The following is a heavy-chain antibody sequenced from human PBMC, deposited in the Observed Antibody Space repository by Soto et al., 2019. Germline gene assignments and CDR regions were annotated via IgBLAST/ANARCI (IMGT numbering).Heavy chain of an antibody. CDR1: GFTFSSYE. D-gene: IGHD3-22*01. CDR2: ISSSGSTI. V-gene: IGHV3-48*03. CDR3: ARPFRSIYYYDSSGYPDAFDI. J-gene: IGHJ3*02. Sequence: GESLKISCAASGFTFSSYEMNWVRQVPGKGLEWVSYISSSGSTIYYADSVKGRFTISRDNAKNSLYLQMNSLRAEDTAVYYCARPFRSIYYYDSSGYPDAFDIWGQGTMVTVSS.